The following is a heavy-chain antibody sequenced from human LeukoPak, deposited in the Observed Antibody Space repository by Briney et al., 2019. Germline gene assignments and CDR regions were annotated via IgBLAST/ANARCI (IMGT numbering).Heavy chain of an antibody. V-gene: IGHV1-3*01. Sequence: ASVKVSCKASGYTFTSYAMHWVRQAPGQRLEWMGWINAGNGNTKYSQKFQGRVTITADKSTSTAYMELSSLRSEDTAVYYCARILGSGSYSLDYWGQGTLVTVSS. J-gene: IGHJ4*02. D-gene: IGHD3-10*01. CDR1: GYTFTSYA. CDR2: INAGNGNT. CDR3: ARILGSGSYSLDY.